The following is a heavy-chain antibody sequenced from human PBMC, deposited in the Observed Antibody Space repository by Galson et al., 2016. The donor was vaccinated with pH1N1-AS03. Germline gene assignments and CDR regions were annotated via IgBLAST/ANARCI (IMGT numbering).Heavy chain of an antibody. Sequence: CAISGDSVSVNSGGWNWIRQSPSRGLEWLGRTYYNSKWFFDYAIPVRSRITINSDISKHQFYLQLNAVTPEDTALYYGARGWLASGIDYWGQGTQDTVSS. CDR1: GDSVSVNSGG. V-gene: IGHV6-1*01. CDR2: TYYNSKWFF. CDR3: ARGWLASGIDY. J-gene: IGHJ4*02. D-gene: IGHD1-1*01.